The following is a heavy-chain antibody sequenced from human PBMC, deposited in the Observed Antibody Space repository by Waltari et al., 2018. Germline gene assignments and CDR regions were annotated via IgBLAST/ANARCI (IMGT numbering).Heavy chain of an antibody. D-gene: IGHD3-10*01. J-gene: IGHJ6*02. Sequence: EVQLVESGGGLVQPGGSLRLSCAASGFTFSSYWMSWVRQAPGKGLEWVANIKQDGSEKYYVDTVKSRFTISRNNAKNSLYLQMNSLRAEDTAVYYCARDPGYYYGSGSVYYYGMDVWGQGPRSPSP. CDR3: ARDPGYYYGSGSVYYYGMDV. V-gene: IGHV3-7*01. CDR2: IKQDGSEK. CDR1: GFTFSSYW.